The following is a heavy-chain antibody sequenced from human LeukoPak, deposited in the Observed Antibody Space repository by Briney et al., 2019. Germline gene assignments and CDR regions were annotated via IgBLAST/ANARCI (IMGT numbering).Heavy chain of an antibody. CDR1: GGSFSGYY. D-gene: IGHD2/OR15-2a*01. Sequence: SETLSLTCAVYGGSFSGYYWRWIRQPPGKGLEWIGKINHSGSTNYNPSLKSRDTISVDTSKNQFSLKVSSVTAADTAVYYCARDKIGGINFDYWGQGTLITVSA. V-gene: IGHV4-34*01. CDR3: ARDKIGGINFDY. J-gene: IGHJ4*02. CDR2: INHSGST.